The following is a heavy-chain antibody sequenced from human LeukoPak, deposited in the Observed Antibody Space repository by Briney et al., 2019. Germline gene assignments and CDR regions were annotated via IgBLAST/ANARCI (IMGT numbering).Heavy chain of an antibody. V-gene: IGHV4-34*01. D-gene: IGHD3-10*01. CDR2: INHSGST. CDR3: ARARGEVTRGAFDI. J-gene: IGHJ3*02. CDR1: GGSFSGYY. Sequence: SETLSLTCAVYGGSFSGYYWSWIRQPPGKGLEWIGEINHSGSTNYNPSLKSRATISVDTSKNQFSLKLSSVTAADTAVYYCARARGEVTRGAFDIWGQGTMATVSS.